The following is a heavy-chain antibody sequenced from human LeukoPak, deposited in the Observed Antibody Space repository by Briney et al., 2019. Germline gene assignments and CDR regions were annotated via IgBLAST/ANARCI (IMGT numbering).Heavy chain of an antibody. Sequence: PGGSLRLSCPASGFTFSSYWMHCVRQAPGKRLVWASRINSDGSSTSYADSVKGRFTISRDNAKNTLYLQMNSLRAEDTAVYYCARKVCSSTSCFMDVWGKGTTVTVSS. V-gene: IGHV3-74*01. J-gene: IGHJ6*03. CDR1: GFTFSSYW. D-gene: IGHD2-2*01. CDR2: INSDGSST. CDR3: ARKVCSSTSCFMDV.